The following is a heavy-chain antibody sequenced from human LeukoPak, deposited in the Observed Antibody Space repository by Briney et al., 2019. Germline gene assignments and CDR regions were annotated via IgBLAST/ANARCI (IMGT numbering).Heavy chain of an antibody. V-gene: IGHV3-48*03. J-gene: IGHJ4*02. CDR2: ISSSGSTI. D-gene: IGHD3-22*01. CDR3: ARHKASAHYDSSGYAGY. CDR1: GFTFSSYE. Sequence: PGGSLRLSCAASGFTFSSYEMNWVRQAPGKGLEWVSYISSSGSTIYYADSVKGRFTISRDNAKNSLYLQMNSLRAEDTAVYYCARHKASAHYDSSGYAGYWRQGTLVTVSS.